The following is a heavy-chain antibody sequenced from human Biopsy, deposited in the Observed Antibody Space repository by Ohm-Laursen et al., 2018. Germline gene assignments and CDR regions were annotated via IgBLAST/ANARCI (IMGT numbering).Heavy chain of an antibody. J-gene: IGHJ4*02. V-gene: IGHV1-2*02. CDR3: ARDPLNGHKHFDY. CDR1: SYTFTDYN. D-gene: IGHD2-8*01. CDR2: INCKTGAT. Sequence: AASVKVSCKASSYTFTDYNIHWMRQAPGQGLEWLGYINCKTGATNYAQKFQGTATMTRDTSISTAYLALGSLRSADTAIYYCARDPLNGHKHFDYWDQGSLVTVSS.